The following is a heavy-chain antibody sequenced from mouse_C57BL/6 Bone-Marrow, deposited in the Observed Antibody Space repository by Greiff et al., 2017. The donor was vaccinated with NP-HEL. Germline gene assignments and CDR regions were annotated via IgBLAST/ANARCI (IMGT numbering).Heavy chain of an antibody. D-gene: IGHD1-1*02. CDR3: ARRIFGSWSDWYFDV. J-gene: IGHJ1*03. V-gene: IGHV1-26*01. CDR1: GYTFTDYY. CDR2: INPNNGGT. Sequence: EVQLQQSGPELVKPGASVKISCKASGYTFTDYYMNWVKQSHGKSLEWIGDINPNNGGTSYNQKFKGKATLTVDKSSSTAYMELRSLTSEDSAVYYCARRIFGSWSDWYFDVWGTGTTVTVSS.